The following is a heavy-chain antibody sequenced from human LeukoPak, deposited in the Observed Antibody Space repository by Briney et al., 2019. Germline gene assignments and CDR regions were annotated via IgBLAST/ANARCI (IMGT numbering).Heavy chain of an antibody. Sequence: PSETLSLTCTVSGGSISSYYWSWIRQPPGKGLEWIGFIYYSGSTNYNPSLKSRVTISVHTSKNQFSLKLSSVTAADTAVYYCARTTEGGYSYGSFYYYYMDVWGKGATVTISS. CDR1: GGSISSYY. J-gene: IGHJ6*03. CDR2: IYYSGST. D-gene: IGHD5-18*01. CDR3: ARTTEGGYSYGSFYYYYMDV. V-gene: IGHV4-59*01.